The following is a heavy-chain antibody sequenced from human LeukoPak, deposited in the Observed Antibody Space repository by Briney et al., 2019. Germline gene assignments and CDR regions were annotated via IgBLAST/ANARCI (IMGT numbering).Heavy chain of an antibody. Sequence: ASVKVSCKASGYTFPSYGISWVRQAPGQGLEWMGWISAYNGNTNYAQKLQGRVTMTTDTSTSTAYMELRSLRSDDTAVYYCARVGSRTGGRFEYYFDYWGQGTLVTVSS. D-gene: IGHD3-16*01. J-gene: IGHJ4*02. CDR3: ARVGSRTGGRFEYYFDY. V-gene: IGHV1-18*01. CDR1: GYTFPSYG. CDR2: ISAYNGNT.